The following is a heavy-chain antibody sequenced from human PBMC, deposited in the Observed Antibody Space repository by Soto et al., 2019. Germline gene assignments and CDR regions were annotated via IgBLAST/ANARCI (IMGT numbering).Heavy chain of an antibody. V-gene: IGHV4-59*01. J-gene: IGHJ4*02. CDR1: GGSTSSYY. CDR3: ARAYGGNAYY. CDR2: IYYSGST. Sequence: SETLSLTCTVSGGSTSSYYWSWIRPPPGKGLEWIGYIYYSGSTNYNPSLKSRVTISVDTSKNQFSLKLSSVTAADTAVYYCARAYGGNAYYWGQKALITVSS. D-gene: IGHD5-12*01.